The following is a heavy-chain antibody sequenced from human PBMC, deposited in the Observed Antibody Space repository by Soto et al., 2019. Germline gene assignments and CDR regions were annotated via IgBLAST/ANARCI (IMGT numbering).Heavy chain of an antibody. D-gene: IGHD1-26*01. Sequence: PGGSLRLSCSPSGFTFSSYPMHWVRQAPGKELEYVSAISSNGGSTYYADSVKGRFTISRDNSKNTLYLQMSSLRAEDTAVYYCVKERRFMVGSRGPHGDYWGQGTLVTVSS. CDR1: GFTFSSYP. J-gene: IGHJ4*02. CDR2: ISSNGGST. V-gene: IGHV3-64D*08. CDR3: VKERRFMVGSRGPHGDY.